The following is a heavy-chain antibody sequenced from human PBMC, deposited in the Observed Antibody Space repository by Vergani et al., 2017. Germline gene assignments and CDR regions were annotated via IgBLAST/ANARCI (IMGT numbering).Heavy chain of an antibody. CDR3: ARDQAGYCSGGSCSYYYDMDV. V-gene: IGHV3-33*01. CDR1: GFTFSSYG. CDR2: IWYDGSNK. Sequence: VQLVESGGGVVQPGRSLRLSCAASGFTFSSYGMHWVRQAPGKGLEWVAVIWYDGSNKYYADSVKGRFTISRDKSKNTLYLQMNSLRAEDTAVYYCARDQAGYCSGGSCSYYYDMDVWGKGPRSPSP. J-gene: IGHJ6*03. D-gene: IGHD2-15*01.